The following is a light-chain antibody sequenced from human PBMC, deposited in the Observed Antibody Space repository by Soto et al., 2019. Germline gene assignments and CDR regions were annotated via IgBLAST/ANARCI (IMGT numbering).Light chain of an antibody. CDR2: DAS. Sequence: EIVLTQSPATLSLSPGERATLSCRASQSVSSYLAWYQQKPGQAPRLLIYDASNRATGIPARFSGSGSGTGFTLTISGLEAEDFAVYYCQQRSNWPPITFGQGTRLEIK. V-gene: IGKV3-11*01. CDR3: QQRSNWPPIT. CDR1: QSVSSY. J-gene: IGKJ5*01.